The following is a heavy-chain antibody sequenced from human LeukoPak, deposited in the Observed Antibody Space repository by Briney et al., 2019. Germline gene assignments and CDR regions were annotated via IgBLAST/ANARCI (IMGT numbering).Heavy chain of an antibody. CDR3: ARDRSTSWYKTFDY. CDR2: ISYDGSNK. J-gene: IGHJ4*02. V-gene: IGHV3-30-3*01. D-gene: IGHD2-2*02. CDR1: GFTFSSYA. Sequence: GGSLRLSCAASGFTFSSYAMHWVRQAPGKGLEWVAVISYDGSNKYYADSVKGRFTISRDNSKNTLYLQMNSLRAEDTAVYYCARDRSTSWYKTFDYWGQGTLVTVSS.